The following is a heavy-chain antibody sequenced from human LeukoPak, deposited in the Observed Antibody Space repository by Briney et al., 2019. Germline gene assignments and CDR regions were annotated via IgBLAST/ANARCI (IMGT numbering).Heavy chain of an antibody. Sequence: AGGSLRLSCAASGFTFSNYAMSWVRQAPGKGLGWVSAISGGGGNTYYADSVRGRFTISRDNSKNTLYLQMNSLRAEDTAVYYCAKEGKIVGASQFDYWGQGTLVTVSP. D-gene: IGHD1-26*01. CDR3: AKEGKIVGASQFDY. J-gene: IGHJ4*02. V-gene: IGHV3-23*01. CDR2: ISGGGGNT. CDR1: GFTFSNYA.